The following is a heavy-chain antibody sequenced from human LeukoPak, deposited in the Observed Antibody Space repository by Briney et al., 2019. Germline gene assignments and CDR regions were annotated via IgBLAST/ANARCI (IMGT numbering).Heavy chain of an antibody. V-gene: IGHV6-1*01. J-gene: IGHJ6*02. Sequence: SQTLSLTCAISGDSVSSNSATWTWIRQSPSRGLEWLGRTYYRSKWYNDYAVSVKSRITINPDTSKNQFSLKLSSVTAADTAVYYCARDKAPGPYYYYGMDVWGQGTTVTVSS. CDR1: GDSVSSNSAT. CDR3: ARDKAPGPYYYYGMDV. CDR2: TYYRSKWYN.